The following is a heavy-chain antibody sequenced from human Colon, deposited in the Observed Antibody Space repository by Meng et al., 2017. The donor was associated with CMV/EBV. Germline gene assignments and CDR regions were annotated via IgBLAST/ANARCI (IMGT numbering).Heavy chain of an antibody. J-gene: IGHJ4*02. D-gene: IGHD1-1*01. V-gene: IGHV1-18*01. CDR2: ISGSTGYT. CDR1: GYTFTSYG. CDR3: ARGRPNWSGVLDY. Sequence: VPLGRSGAEVKGPGASVLVSCRSSGYTFTSYGINWVRQAPGQGLEWMGWISGSTGYTNRAQKFQGRVTMTTDTSTSTAYLALTSLTSNDTAVYYCARGRPNWSGVLDYWGQGTLVTVSS.